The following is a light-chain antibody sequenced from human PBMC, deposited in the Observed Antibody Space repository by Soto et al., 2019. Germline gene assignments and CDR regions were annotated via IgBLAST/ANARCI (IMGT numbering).Light chain of an antibody. CDR2: AAS. Sequence: IQMTQAPSSLSASVRDRVTITCRASQSIRNYLNWYQQKPGRAPKILIYAASNLQSGVPSRFSGGGSGTDFTLTITSLQPEDFATYYCQQSYSSPWTFGQGTKVDIK. J-gene: IGKJ1*01. V-gene: IGKV1-39*01. CDR1: QSIRNY. CDR3: QQSYSSPWT.